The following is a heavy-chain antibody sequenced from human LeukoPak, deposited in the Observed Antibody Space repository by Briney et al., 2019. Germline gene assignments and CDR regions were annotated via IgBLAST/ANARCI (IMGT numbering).Heavy chain of an antibody. J-gene: IGHJ4*02. CDR3: ARRRSSTLIDY. Sequence: AGESLKISCKGSGYSFSSYWIAWVRQMPGKGLEWMGIIYPGDSDTTYSPSFQGQVTISADKSISTAYLQWSSLKASDTAMYFCARRRSSTLIDYWGQGTLVTVSS. V-gene: IGHV5-51*01. CDR1: GYSFSSYW. D-gene: IGHD3-10*01. CDR2: IYPGDSDT.